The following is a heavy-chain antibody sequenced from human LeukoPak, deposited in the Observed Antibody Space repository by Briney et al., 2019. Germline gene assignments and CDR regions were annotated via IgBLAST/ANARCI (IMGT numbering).Heavy chain of an antibody. V-gene: IGHV1-2*02. CDR3: ARGRCSSISCYLFDH. J-gene: IGHJ4*02. D-gene: IGHD2-2*01. CDR2: INPNSGGT. CDR1: GYTRTGYY. Sequence: DSVKVFGKAAGYTRTGYYMHWLRQAPGQGLEWMGWINPNSGGTSYGQKIQGRVTMTRDTSNSTAYMELSKLRSDDTAVYYCARGRCSSISCYLFDHCGQGTLVTVSS.